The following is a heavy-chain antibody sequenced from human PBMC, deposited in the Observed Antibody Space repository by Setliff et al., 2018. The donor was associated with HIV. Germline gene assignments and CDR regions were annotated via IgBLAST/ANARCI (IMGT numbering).Heavy chain of an antibody. V-gene: IGHV4-4*09. CDR2: TYISGST. CDR3: ARRIDNSGTFPDKNWFDP. J-gene: IGHJ5*02. D-gene: IGHD3-10*01. CDR1: GGSIYGYY. Sequence: SETLSLTCTVSGGSIYGYYWDWIRQPPGKEMEFIGYTYISGSTYYSPSFESRVIISADPSKNQFSLKLSSVIAADTAMYYCARRIDNSGTFPDKNWFDPWGQGSPVTVSS.